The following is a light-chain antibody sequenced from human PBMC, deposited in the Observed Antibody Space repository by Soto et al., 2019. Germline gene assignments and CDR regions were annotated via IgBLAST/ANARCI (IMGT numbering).Light chain of an antibody. Sequence: EIILTQSPASLSVSPGERATLSCRASQSVNNNLAWYQQKPGQAPRLLIYGASTRATGIPGRFRGSGSGTEFTLTITSLQPEDFATYYCQQYNSYPITFGQGTRLEIK. CDR2: GAS. V-gene: IGKV3-15*01. CDR1: QSVNNN. CDR3: QQYNSYPIT. J-gene: IGKJ5*01.